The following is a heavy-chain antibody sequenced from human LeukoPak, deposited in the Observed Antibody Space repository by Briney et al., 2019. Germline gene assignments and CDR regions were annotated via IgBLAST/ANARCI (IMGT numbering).Heavy chain of an antibody. CDR1: GGTFSSYA. D-gene: IGHD6-6*01. V-gene: IGHV1-69*05. CDR3: ARCSSSEAPGWFDP. Sequence: ASVKVSCKASGGTFSSYAISWVRQAPGQGLEWMGGIIPIFGTANYAQKFQGRVTITTDESTSTAYMELSSLRSGDTAVYYCARCSSSEAPGWFDPWGQGTLVTVSS. CDR2: IIPIFGTA. J-gene: IGHJ5*02.